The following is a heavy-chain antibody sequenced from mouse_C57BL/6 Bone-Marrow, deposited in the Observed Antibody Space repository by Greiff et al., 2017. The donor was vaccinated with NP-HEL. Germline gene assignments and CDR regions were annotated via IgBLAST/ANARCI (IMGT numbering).Heavy chain of an antibody. V-gene: IGHV1-69*01. CDR1: GYTFTSYW. CDR2: IDPSDSYT. CDR3: ASNYGYDWYFDG. J-gene: IGHJ1*03. Sequence: QVQLQQPGAELVMPGASVKLSCKASGYTFTSYWMHWVKQRPGQGLEWIGEIDPSDSYTNYTQKFKGKSTLTVDKSSSTAYMQLSSLTSEDSAVYDGASNYGYDWYFDGWGTGTTVTVSS. D-gene: IGHD2-2*01.